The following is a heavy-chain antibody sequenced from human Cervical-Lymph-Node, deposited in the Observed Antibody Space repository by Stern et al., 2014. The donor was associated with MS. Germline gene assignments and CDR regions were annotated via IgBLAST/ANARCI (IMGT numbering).Heavy chain of an antibody. CDR2: IFPGDSDP. Sequence: EVQLVESGAEVKKPGESLKISCKASRDSFTHYWIGWVRQMPGKGLEWMGFIFPGDSDPNYRPSFEGQVPFSVDRSPSTASLQWSSLKAPDTAIYYCARHHGHSPTPFDSWGQGTRVTVSS. D-gene: IGHD5-24*01. J-gene: IGHJ4*02. CDR3: ARHHGHSPTPFDS. V-gene: IGHV5-51*01. CDR1: RDSFTHYW.